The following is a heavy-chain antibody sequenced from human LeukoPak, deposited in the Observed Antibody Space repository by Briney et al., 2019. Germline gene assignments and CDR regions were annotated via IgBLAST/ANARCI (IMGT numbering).Heavy chain of an antibody. CDR1: GATFSSYA. J-gene: IGHJ3*02. CDR3: ARKVYRRASLRYFDWVRGHDAFDI. CDR2: MNPNSGNT. D-gene: IGHD3-9*01. V-gene: IGHV1-8*01. Sequence: ASVKVPCKASGATFSSYAINWVRQATGQGPEWMGWMNPNSGNTGYAQKFQGRVTMTRNTSISTAYMELSSLRSEDTAVYYCARKVYRRASLRYFDWVRGHDAFDIWGQGTMVTVSS.